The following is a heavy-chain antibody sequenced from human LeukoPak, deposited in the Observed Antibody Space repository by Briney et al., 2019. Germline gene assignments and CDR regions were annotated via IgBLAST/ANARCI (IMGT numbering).Heavy chain of an antibody. CDR3: ARDTGTDYAFDS. CDR1: GYTFSNYD. Sequence: ASVKVSCKASGYTFSNYDISWVRQAPGQGLEWMGWISTKSGNTKYAQQSQGRVTMTTDTSTSTGYMELRSLTSDDTAVFYCARDTGTDYAFDSWGQGTLVTVSS. V-gene: IGHV1-18*01. D-gene: IGHD3-16*01. J-gene: IGHJ4*02. CDR2: ISTKSGNT.